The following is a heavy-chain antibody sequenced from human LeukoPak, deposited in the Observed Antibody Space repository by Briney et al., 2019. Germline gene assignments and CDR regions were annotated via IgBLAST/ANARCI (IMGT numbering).Heavy chain of an antibody. J-gene: IGHJ3*02. CDR3: TGYEPYDAFDI. V-gene: IGHV1-69*05. CDR1: GGTFSSYA. Sequence: SVKVSCKASGGTFSSYAISWVRQAPGQGLEWMGRIIPIFGTANYAQKFQGRVTITTDESTSSAYMELSSLRSEDTAVYYCTGYEPYDAFDIWGQGTMVTVSS. CDR2: IIPIFGTA. D-gene: IGHD1-14*01.